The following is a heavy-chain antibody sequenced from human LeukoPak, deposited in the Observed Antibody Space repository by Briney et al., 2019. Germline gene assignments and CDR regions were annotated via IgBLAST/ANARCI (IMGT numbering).Heavy chain of an antibody. Sequence: SETLSLTCTVSGGSISSGSYYWSWIRQPAGKGLEWIGRIYYSGSTYYNPSLKSRVTISVDTSKNQFSLKLSSVTAADTAVYYCARGRGFPHPFDYWGQGTLVTVSS. CDR1: GGSISSGSYY. CDR3: ARGRGFPHPFDY. CDR2: IYYSGST. V-gene: IGHV4-39*07. J-gene: IGHJ4*02. D-gene: IGHD3-10*01.